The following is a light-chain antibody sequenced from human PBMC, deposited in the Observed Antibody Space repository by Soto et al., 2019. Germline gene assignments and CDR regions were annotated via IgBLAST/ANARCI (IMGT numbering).Light chain of an antibody. CDR1: SSDVGGYNY. Sequence: QSALTQPASVSGSPGQSITISCTGSSSDVGGYNYVSWYQQYPGKAPTLIIYEVRNRPSGVTHRFSGSRSANTASLTISGLRAEDEADYYCSSYTTGSTRVFGGGTEVTVL. J-gene: IGLJ3*02. CDR2: EVR. CDR3: SSYTTGSTRV. V-gene: IGLV2-14*03.